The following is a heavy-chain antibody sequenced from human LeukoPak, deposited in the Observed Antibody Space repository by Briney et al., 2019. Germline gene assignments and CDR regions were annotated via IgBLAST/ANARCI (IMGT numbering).Heavy chain of an antibody. CDR1: GGSVSSGSYY. D-gene: IGHD3-16*01. CDR3: ARDLANLDYYYYGMDV. CDR2: IYYSGST. Sequence: SETLSLTCTVSGGSVSSGSYYWSWIRQPPGKGLEWIGYIYYSGSTNYNPSLKSRVTISVDTSKNQFSLKLSSVTAADTAVYYCARDLANLDYYYYGMDVWGQGATVTVSS. J-gene: IGHJ6*02. V-gene: IGHV4-61*01.